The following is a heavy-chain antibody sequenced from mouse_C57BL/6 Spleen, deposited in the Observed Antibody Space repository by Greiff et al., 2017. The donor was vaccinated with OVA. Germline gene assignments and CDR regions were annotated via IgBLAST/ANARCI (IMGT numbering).Heavy chain of an antibody. Sequence: EVQVVESGGGLVKPGGSLKLSCAASGFTFSSYTMSWVRQTPEKRLEWVATISGGGGNTYYPDSVKGRFTISRDNAKNTLYLQMSSLRSEDTALYYCASYWENHLEYWGQGTPLTISP. CDR3: ASYWENHLEY. CDR2: ISGGGGNT. V-gene: IGHV5-9*01. J-gene: IGHJ2*01. CDR1: GFTFSSYT. D-gene: IGHD1-1*01.